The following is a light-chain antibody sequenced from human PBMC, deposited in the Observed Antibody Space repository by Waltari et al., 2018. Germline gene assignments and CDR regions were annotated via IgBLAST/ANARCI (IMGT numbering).Light chain of an antibody. CDR2: TNN. CDR3: ATWDDRLNGQV. CDR1: SSSLGSNA. V-gene: IGLV1-44*01. Sequence: QSVLTQPPSASGTPGQRVTISCSGSSSSLGSNAVNWYQQLPGSAPKLLILTNNQGPSGVPDRFSGSKSGTSASLAISGLQSEDEADYYCATWDDRLNGQVIGGGTKLTVL. J-gene: IGLJ2*01.